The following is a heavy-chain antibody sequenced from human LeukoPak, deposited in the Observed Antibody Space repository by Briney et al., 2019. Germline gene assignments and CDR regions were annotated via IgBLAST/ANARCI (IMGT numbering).Heavy chain of an antibody. V-gene: IGHV4-34*01. CDR1: GGSFSGYY. CDR3: AKDQEVGAVAPLPFDY. CDR2: INHSGST. D-gene: IGHD6-19*01. J-gene: IGHJ4*02. Sequence: SETLSLTCAVYGGSFSGYYWSWIRQPPGKGLEWIGEINHSGSTNYNPSLKSRVTISVDTSKNQFSLKLSSVTAADTAVYYCAKDQEVGAVAPLPFDYWGQGTLVTASS.